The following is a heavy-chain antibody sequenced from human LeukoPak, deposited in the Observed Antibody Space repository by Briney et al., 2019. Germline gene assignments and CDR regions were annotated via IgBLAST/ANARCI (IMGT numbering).Heavy chain of an antibody. CDR3: ARSLHCGGDCYDYYFDY. CDR2: IYSGGST. D-gene: IGHD2-21*02. Sequence: GGSLRLSCAASGFTVSSNYMSWVRQAPGKGLEWVSVIYSGGSTYYADSVKGRFTISRDNSKNTLYLQMNSLRAEDTAVYYCARSLHCGGDCYDYYFDYWGQGTLVTVSS. V-gene: IGHV3-66*01. J-gene: IGHJ4*02. CDR1: GFTVSSNY.